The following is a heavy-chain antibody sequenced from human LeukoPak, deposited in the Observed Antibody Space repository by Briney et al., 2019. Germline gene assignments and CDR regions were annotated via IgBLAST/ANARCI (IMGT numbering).Heavy chain of an antibody. J-gene: IGHJ3*02. V-gene: IGHV1-24*01. CDR3: ALRQQSLGAFDI. CDR2: FDPEDGET. CDR1: GYTLTELS. D-gene: IGHD6-13*01. Sequence: ASVKVSCKVSGYTLTELSMHWVRQAPGKGLEWMGGFDPEDGETIYAQKFQGRVTMTEDTSTDTAYMELSSLRPEDTAVYYCALRQQSLGAFDIWGQGTMVTVSS.